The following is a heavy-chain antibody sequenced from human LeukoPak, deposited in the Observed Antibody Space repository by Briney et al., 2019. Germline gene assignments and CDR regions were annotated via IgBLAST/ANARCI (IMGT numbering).Heavy chain of an antibody. CDR1: GYTFTGYY. V-gene: IGHV1-2*02. CDR2: INPNSGGT. Sequence: GASVKVSCKASGYTFTGYYMHWVRQAPGQGLEWMGWINPNSGGTNYAQKFQGRVTMTRDTSISTAYMELSRLRSEDTAVYYCARVVPAAHTYYYYYYMDVWGKGTTVTISS. CDR3: ARVVPAAHTYYYYYYMDV. D-gene: IGHD2-2*01. J-gene: IGHJ6*03.